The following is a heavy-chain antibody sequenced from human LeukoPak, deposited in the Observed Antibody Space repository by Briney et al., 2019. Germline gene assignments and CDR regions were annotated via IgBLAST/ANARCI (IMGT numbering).Heavy chain of an antibody. CDR2: IYYSGST. J-gene: IGHJ5*02. V-gene: IGHV4-39*01. CDR3: ASEGLASRIPNWFDP. D-gene: IGHD2-15*01. Sequence: PSETLSLTCTVSGGSISSSSYYWGWVRQPPGTGLEWIGSIYYSGSTYYNPSLKSRVTISVDTSKNQFSLKLSSVTAADTAVYYCASEGLASRIPNWFDPWGQGTLVTVSS. CDR1: GGSISSSSYY.